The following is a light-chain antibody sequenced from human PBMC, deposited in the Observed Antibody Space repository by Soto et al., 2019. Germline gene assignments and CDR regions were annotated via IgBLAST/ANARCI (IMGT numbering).Light chain of an antibody. J-gene: IGKJ1*01. CDR3: QQYYTTPSWT. Sequence: DIVMTQSPDSLAVSLGERATINCKSSQRVLYSANNHNYLAWYQQKPGQPPKVLIYWASTRESGVPDRFSGSGSGTAFTLTISSLQAEDVAVYYCQQYYTTPSWTFGQGTKVEIK. CDR1: QRVLYSANNHNY. V-gene: IGKV4-1*01. CDR2: WAS.